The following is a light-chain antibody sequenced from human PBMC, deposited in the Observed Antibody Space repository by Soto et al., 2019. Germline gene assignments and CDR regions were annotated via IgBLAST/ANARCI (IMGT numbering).Light chain of an antibody. CDR2: GVT. V-gene: IGLV2-8*01. Sequence: QSALAQPPSASGSPGQSVTISCTGSGSDIGAYNFVSWYQQHPGKAPKLMIFGVTERPSGVPDRFSGSKSGNTASLTVSGAQADDEAFFYCYLYSGRDILVVGGGTKVTGL. CDR1: GSDIGAYNF. CDR3: YLYSGRDILV. J-gene: IGLJ3*02.